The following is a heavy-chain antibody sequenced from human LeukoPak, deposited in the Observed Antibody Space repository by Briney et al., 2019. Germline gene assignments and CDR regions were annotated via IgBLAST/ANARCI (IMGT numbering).Heavy chain of an antibody. CDR1: GYTFTGYY. V-gene: IGHV1-2*02. Sequence: ASVKVSCKASGYTFTGYYVHWVRQAPGQGLEWMGWINPNSGDTNFAQKFQGRVTMTRDTSISTAYMELSRLRSDDTAVYYCATSSGDYGSSWGQGTLVTVSS. D-gene: IGHD4-17*01. CDR2: INPNSGDT. J-gene: IGHJ5*02. CDR3: ATSSGDYGSS.